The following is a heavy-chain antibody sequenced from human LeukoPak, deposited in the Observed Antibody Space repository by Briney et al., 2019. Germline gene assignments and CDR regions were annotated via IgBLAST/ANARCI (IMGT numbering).Heavy chain of an antibody. CDR1: GGSISSGDYY. V-gene: IGHV4-30-4*01. J-gene: IGHJ6*02. Sequence: SETLSLTCTVSGGSISSGDYYWSWIRQPPGKGLEWVGDIYYSGSTYYNLSLKSRVTISVDTSKNQFSLKLSSVTAADTAVYYCARDPRSGYYTGYYYYYGMDVWGQGTTVTVSS. CDR2: IYYSGST. D-gene: IGHD3-3*01. CDR3: ARDPRSGYYTGYYYYYGMDV.